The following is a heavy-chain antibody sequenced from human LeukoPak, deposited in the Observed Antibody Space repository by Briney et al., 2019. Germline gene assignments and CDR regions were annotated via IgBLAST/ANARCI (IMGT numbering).Heavy chain of an antibody. CDR2: ISAYNGNT. CDR1: GYTFTSYG. CDR3: ARAGYDYVWGSYPFGY. Sequence: ASVKVSCKASGYTFTSYGISWVRQAPGQGLEWMGWISAYNGNTNYAQKLQGRVTMTTDTSTSTAYMELRSLRSDDTAVYYCARAGYDYVWGSYPFGYWGQGTLVTVSS. J-gene: IGHJ4*02. V-gene: IGHV1-18*01. D-gene: IGHD3-16*02.